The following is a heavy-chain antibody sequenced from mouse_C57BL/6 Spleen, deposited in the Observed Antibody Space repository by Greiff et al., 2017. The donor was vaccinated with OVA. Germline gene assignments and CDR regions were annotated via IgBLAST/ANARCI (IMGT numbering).Heavy chain of an antibody. CDR2: INPSNGGT. CDR3: ARDHYDYDGVAY. Sequence: QVQLQQPGTELVKPGASVKLSCKASGYTFTSYWMHWVKQRPVQGLEWIGNINPSNGGTNYTEKFKSKATLTVDKSSSTAYMQLSSLPSEDSAVNYCARDHYDYDGVAYWGQGTLVTVSA. D-gene: IGHD2-4*01. CDR1: GYTFTSYW. V-gene: IGHV1-53*01. J-gene: IGHJ3*01.